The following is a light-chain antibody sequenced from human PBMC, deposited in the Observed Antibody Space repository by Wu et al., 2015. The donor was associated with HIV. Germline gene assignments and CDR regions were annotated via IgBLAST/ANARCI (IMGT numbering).Light chain of an antibody. CDR2: GAS. CDR1: QGINNH. J-gene: IGKJ1*01. Sequence: AIRITQSPSSLSASTGDRVTITCRASQGINNHLFWYQQKPGKAPNLLIYGASTLQSGVPSRFSGSGSGTDFTLTISSLQPEDFATYYCLQDYNYPRTFGQG. CDR3: LQDYNYPRT. V-gene: IGKV1-8*01.